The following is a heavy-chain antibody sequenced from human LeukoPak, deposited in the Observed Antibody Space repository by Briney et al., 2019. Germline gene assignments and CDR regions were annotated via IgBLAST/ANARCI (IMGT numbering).Heavy chain of an antibody. CDR2: IYYSRST. CDR3: ARGGGSYYDFWSGYYGDYYYYMDV. J-gene: IGHJ6*03. Sequence: SETLSLTCTVSGGSISSSSYYWGWIRQPPGKGLEWIGSIYYSRSTYYNPSLKSRVTISVDTSKNQFSLKLSSVTAADTAVYYCARGGGSYYDFWSGYYGDYYYYMDVWGKGTTVTVSS. V-gene: IGHV4-39*07. CDR1: GGSISSSSYY. D-gene: IGHD3-3*01.